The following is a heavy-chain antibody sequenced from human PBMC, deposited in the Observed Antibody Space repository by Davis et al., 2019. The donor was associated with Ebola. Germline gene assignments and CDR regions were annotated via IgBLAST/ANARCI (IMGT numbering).Heavy chain of an antibody. Sequence: PSETLSLTCAVYGGSFSGYYWSWIRQPPGKGLEWIGEINHSGSTNYNPSLKSRVTISVDTSKNQFSLKLSSVTAADTAVYYCAREDSSGYPYYYGMDVWGQGTTVTVSS. D-gene: IGHD3-22*01. J-gene: IGHJ6*02. CDR1: GGSFSGYY. CDR2: INHSGST. V-gene: IGHV4-34*01. CDR3: AREDSSGYPYYYGMDV.